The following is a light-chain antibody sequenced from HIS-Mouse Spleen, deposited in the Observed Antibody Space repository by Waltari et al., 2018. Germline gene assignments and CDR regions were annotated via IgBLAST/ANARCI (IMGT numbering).Light chain of an antibody. J-gene: IGLJ1*01. CDR3: CSYAGSSTNYV. CDR1: SSDVGSYNL. CDR2: EGS. Sequence: QSALTQPASVSGSPGQSITISCTGTSSDVGSYNLVSWYQQHPGKAPKLMIYEGSKRPSGVSNRFSGSKSGNTASLTISGLQAADEADYYCCSYAGSSTNYVFGTGTKVTVL. V-gene: IGLV2-23*01.